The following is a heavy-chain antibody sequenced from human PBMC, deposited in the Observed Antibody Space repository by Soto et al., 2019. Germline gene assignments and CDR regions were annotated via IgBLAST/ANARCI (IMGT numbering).Heavy chain of an antibody. CDR1: GFTFSRNW. Sequence: EVALVESGGGLVQPGGSLTLSCAASGFTFSRNWMSWVRQAPGKGLEWVANIKQDGSEKYYADAVKGRFTLSRDNVENSLYLQMNSLRAEDTAVYYCARDGDGYPAWGQGTLVTVSS. J-gene: IGHJ5*02. D-gene: IGHD1-1*01. CDR2: IKQDGSEK. CDR3: ARDGDGYPA. V-gene: IGHV3-7*01.